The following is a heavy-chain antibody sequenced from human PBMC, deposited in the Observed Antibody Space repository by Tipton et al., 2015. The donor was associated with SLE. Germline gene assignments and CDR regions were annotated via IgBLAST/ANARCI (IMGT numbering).Heavy chain of an antibody. Sequence: TLSLTCTVSGGSISSYYWSWIRQPPGKGLEWIGYISDSGSTNYNPSLKGRLTISVDTSKNQFSLKLSSVTAADTAVFYCARGNVYHYDSSGFYFDAFDMWGQGTMVTVSS. CDR1: GGSISSYY. CDR2: ISDSGST. CDR3: ARGNVYHYDSSGFYFDAFDM. J-gene: IGHJ3*02. V-gene: IGHV4-59*01. D-gene: IGHD3-22*01.